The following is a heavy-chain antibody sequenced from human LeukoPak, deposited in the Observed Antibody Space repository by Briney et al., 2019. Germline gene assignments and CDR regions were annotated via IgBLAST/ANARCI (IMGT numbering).Heavy chain of an antibody. D-gene: IGHD3-3*01. CDR1: GFTFSSYG. V-gene: IGHV3-33*01. J-gene: IGHJ4*02. Sequence: PGRSLRLSCAASGFTFSSYGMHWVRQAPGKGLEWVAVIWYDGSNKYYADSVKGRFTISRDNSKNTLDLQMNSLRAEDTAVYYCARDSAYDFWSGYSTPDYWGQGTLVTVSS. CDR2: IWYDGSNK. CDR3: ARDSAYDFWSGYSTPDY.